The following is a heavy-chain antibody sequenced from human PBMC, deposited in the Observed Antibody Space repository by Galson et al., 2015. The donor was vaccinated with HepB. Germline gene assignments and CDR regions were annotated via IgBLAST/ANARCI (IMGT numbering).Heavy chain of an antibody. Sequence: SVKVSCKASGFTLTTSAVQWVRQTRGQRLEWIGRIVVGSGNTNYGQKFQERVSITRDMSTSTAYMELSSLRSEDTAVYYCAADSGLYYYGSGSYFTGYWGQGTLVTVSS. CDR3: AADSGLYYYGSGSYFTGY. CDR1: GFTLTTSA. J-gene: IGHJ4*02. V-gene: IGHV1-58*01. CDR2: IVVGSGNT. D-gene: IGHD3-10*01.